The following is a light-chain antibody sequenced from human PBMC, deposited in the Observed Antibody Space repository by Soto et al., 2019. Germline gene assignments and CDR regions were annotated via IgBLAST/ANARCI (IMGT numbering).Light chain of an antibody. CDR3: QQYSNWPQT. CDR2: GAS. J-gene: IGKJ1*01. Sequence: EVVMTQAPVTLSVSPGERATLSCRASQSVSSNLAWYQQKPGQAPRLLIYGASTRATDIPARFSGSGSGTEFTLTISSLQSEDFAVYYCQQYSNWPQTFGQGTKVDIK. CDR1: QSVSSN. V-gene: IGKV3-15*01.